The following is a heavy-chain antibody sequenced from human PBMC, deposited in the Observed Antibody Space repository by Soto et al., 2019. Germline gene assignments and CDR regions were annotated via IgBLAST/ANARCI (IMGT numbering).Heavy chain of an antibody. CDR2: IYHSGST. CDR1: CGSISSSNW. CDR3: AREMRLLYYYYGMDV. V-gene: IGHV4-4*02. Sequence: SETLSLTCAVSCGSISSSNWWSWVRQPPGKGLEWIGEIYHSGSTNYNPSLKSRVTISVDKSKNQFSLKPSSVTAADTAVYYCAREMRLLYYYYGMDVWGQGTTVTVSS. J-gene: IGHJ6*02. D-gene: IGHD6-25*01.